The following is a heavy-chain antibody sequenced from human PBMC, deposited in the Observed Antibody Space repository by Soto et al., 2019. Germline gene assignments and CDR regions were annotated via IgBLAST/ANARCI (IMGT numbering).Heavy chain of an antibody. CDR2: VGEDGDMS. D-gene: IGHD1-26*01. CDR3: ARRQVGATNGKSWFDS. V-gene: IGHV3-23*01. J-gene: IGHJ5*01. CDR1: GFDFSSHT. Sequence: EVHLLESGGDWLQPGGSLRLSCSTSGFDFSSHTMIWVRQAPGKGLEWVASVGEDGDMSHYADSVKGRFTISRDNSKHPLYLQMNSLRAEDTAVYFCARRQVGATNGKSWFDSWGQGTRVTVSS.